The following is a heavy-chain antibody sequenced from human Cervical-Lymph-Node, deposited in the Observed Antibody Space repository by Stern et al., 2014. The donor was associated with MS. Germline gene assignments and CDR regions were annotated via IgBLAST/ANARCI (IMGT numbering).Heavy chain of an antibody. Sequence: QVQLVQSGGGVVQPGRSLRLSCAASGFTFSNYGMHWVRQAPGKGLEWLAVIWYDGNKKYYADSVKGRFTISRDNSKNTLFLQMSSLTAEDTALYYCARGIWNYEGMGYWGQGTLVTVSS. V-gene: IGHV3-33*01. J-gene: IGHJ4*02. CDR3: ARGIWNYEGMGY. CDR1: GFTFSNYG. CDR2: IWYDGNKK. D-gene: IGHD1-7*01.